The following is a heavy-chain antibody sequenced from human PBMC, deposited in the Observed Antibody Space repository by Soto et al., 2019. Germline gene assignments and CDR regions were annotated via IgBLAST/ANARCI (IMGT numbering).Heavy chain of an antibody. CDR2: IIPILGIA. J-gene: IGHJ3*02. CDR3: ASRPRIVVVPAADDAFDI. V-gene: IGHV1-69*02. D-gene: IGHD2-2*01. CDR1: GGTFSSYT. Sequence: ASVKVSCKASGGTFSSYTISWVRQAPGQGLEWMVRIIPILGIANYAQKFQGRVTITADKSTSTAYMELSSLRSEDTAVYYCASRPRIVVVPAADDAFDIWGQGTMVTVSS.